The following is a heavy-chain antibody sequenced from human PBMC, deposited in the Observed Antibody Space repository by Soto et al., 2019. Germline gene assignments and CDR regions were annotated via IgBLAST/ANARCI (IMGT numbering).Heavy chain of an antibody. Sequence: QLQLQESGPGLVKPSETLSLTCTVSGGSISSSSYYWGWIRQPPGKGLEWIGSIYYSGSTYYNPSLKSRVTISADTAKNQFSLELSSVTAADTAVYYCARIDYGSGSYYNWGWFDPWGQGTLVTVSS. V-gene: IGHV4-39*01. D-gene: IGHD3-10*01. CDR2: IYYSGST. CDR1: GGSISSSSYY. J-gene: IGHJ5*02. CDR3: ARIDYGSGSYYNWGWFDP.